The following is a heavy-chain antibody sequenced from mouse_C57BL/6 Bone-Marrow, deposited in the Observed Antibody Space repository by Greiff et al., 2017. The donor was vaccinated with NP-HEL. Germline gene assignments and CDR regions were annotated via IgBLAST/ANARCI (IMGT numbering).Heavy chain of an antibody. D-gene: IGHD1-3*01. J-gene: IGHJ1*01. CDR2: INPSNGGT. CDR1: GYTFTSYW. CDR3: ARSDSDNRYFDF. V-gene: IGHV1-53*01. Sequence: VQLQQPGTELVKPGASVKLSCKASGYTFTSYWMHWVKQRPGQGLEWIGNINPSNGGTNYNEKFKSKATLTVDKSSSTAYMQLSSLTSEDSAVYFCARSDSDNRYFDFWGAGTTVTVSP.